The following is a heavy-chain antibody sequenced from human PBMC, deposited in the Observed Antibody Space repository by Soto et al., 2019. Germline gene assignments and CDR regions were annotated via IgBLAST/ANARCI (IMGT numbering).Heavy chain of an antibody. CDR2: ISSSSSYI. D-gene: IGHD4-4*01. Sequence: GGSLRLSCAASGFTFSSYSMNWVRQAPGKGLEWVSSISSSSSYIYYADSVKGRFTISRDNAKNSLYLQMNSLRAEDTAVYYCARDGNTVTTFFDYWGQGTLVTVSS. V-gene: IGHV3-21*01. CDR3: ARDGNTVTTFFDY. CDR1: GFTFSSYS. J-gene: IGHJ4*02.